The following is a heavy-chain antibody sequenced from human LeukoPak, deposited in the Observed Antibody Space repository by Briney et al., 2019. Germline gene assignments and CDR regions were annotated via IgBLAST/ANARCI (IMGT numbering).Heavy chain of an antibody. D-gene: IGHD1-26*01. CDR2: IYYSGNT. V-gene: IGHV4-59*01. CDR1: GGSISSYY. J-gene: IGHJ4*02. Sequence: PSETLSLTCTVSGGSISSYYWKWLRQPPGKGREWIAYIYYSGNTNYNPSLKSRVTISVDTTKNQFSMKLSSVTDADTAVYYCARDVGATPGYFDYWGQGTLVTVSS. CDR3: ARDVGATPGYFDY.